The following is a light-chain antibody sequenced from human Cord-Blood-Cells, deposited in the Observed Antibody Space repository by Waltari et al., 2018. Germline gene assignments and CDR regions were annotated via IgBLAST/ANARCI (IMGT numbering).Light chain of an antibody. CDR3: QQRSNWPPT. J-gene: IGKJ5*01. CDR1: QSVSSY. CDR2: DAS. V-gene: IGKV3-11*01. Sequence: EIVLTRSPATLSLSPGERATLSCRASQSVSSYLAWYQQKPGQAPSLLIYDASNRATGIPARFSGSGSGTDFTLTISSLEPEDFAVYYCQQRSNWPPTFGQGTRLEIK.